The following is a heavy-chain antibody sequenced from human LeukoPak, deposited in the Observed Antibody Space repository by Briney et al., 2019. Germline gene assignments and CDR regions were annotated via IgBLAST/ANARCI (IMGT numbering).Heavy chain of an antibody. D-gene: IGHD6-13*01. Sequence: GASVKVSCKASGYTFTSYAMHWVRQAPGQRLEWMGWINAGNGNTKYSQKFQGRVTITRDTSASTAYMELSSLRSEDTAVYYCARVAAAGLPNDAFDIWGQGTMVTVSP. J-gene: IGHJ3*02. CDR3: ARVAAAGLPNDAFDI. V-gene: IGHV1-3*01. CDR1: GYTFTSYA. CDR2: INAGNGNT.